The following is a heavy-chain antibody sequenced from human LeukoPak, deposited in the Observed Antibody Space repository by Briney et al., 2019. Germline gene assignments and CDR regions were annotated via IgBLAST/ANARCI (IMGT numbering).Heavy chain of an antibody. CDR2: ISNSGTTM. Sequence: GVSLRLSCAASKFTFSDSYMGWMRQAPGKGLDWVSYISNSGTTMYYADSVKGRFTISRDNAKHSLYLQMNSLRAEDTAVYYCARAAGSYAFDIWGQGTMVTVSS. CDR1: KFTFSDSY. J-gene: IGHJ3*02. V-gene: IGHV3-11*04. D-gene: IGHD3-10*01. CDR3: ARAAGSYAFDI.